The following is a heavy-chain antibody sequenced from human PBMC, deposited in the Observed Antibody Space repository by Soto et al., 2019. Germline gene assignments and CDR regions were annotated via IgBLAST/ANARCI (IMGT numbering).Heavy chain of an antibody. J-gene: IGHJ1*01. V-gene: IGHV3-48*01. CDR3: ARGAQVVLDQ. Sequence: EVRLVESGGGLVQPGWSLRLSCAASGFTFSTYHMSWVRQATGQGLEWISHITRSSSNTYYADSVKGRFTISRDNAKNSLYLQMNSLRAEDTAVYYCARGAQVVLDQWDQGTLVTFSS. CDR1: GFTFSTYH. CDR2: ITRSSSNT. D-gene: IGHD2-15*01.